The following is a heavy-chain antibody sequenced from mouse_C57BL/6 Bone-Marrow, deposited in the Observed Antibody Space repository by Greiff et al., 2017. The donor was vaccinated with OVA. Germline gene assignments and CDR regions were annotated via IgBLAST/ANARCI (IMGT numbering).Heavy chain of an antibody. CDR2: IYPGSGNT. D-gene: IGHD2-3*01. V-gene: IGHV1-76*01. CDR1: GYTFTDYY. CDR3: AYDGYSAWFAY. J-gene: IGHJ3*01. Sequence: QVQLQQSGAELVRPGASVKLSCKASGYTFTDYYINWVKQRPGQGLEWIARIYPGSGNTYYNEKFKGKATLTAEKSSSTAYMQLSSLTSEDSAVYFCAYDGYSAWFAYWGQGTLVTVSA.